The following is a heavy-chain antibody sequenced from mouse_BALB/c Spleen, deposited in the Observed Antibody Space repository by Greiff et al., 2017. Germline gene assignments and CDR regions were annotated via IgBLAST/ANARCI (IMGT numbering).Heavy chain of an antibody. CDR3: ARDPHYYGSLFDY. J-gene: IGHJ2*01. Sequence: EVQLQESGPGLVKPSQSLSLTCSVTGYSITSGYYWNWIRQFPGNKLEWMGYISYDGSNNYNPSLKNRISITRDTSKNQFFLKLNSVTTEDTATYYCARDPHYYGSLFDYWGQGTTLTVSS. CDR1: GYSITSGYY. V-gene: IGHV3-6*02. CDR2: ISYDGSN. D-gene: IGHD1-2*01.